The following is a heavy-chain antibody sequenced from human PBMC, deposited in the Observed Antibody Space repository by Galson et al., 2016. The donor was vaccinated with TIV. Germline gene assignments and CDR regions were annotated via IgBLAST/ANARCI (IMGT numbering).Heavy chain of an antibody. CDR2: INPSGGST. J-gene: IGHJ4*02. CDR3: ARDGEVGSSDYDH. Sequence: LEWMGIINPSGGSTSYAQKFQGRVTMTRVTSTSTVYMELSSLRSEDTAVYYCARDGEVGSSDYDHWGQGTLVSVSS. D-gene: IGHD3-22*01. V-gene: IGHV1-46*01.